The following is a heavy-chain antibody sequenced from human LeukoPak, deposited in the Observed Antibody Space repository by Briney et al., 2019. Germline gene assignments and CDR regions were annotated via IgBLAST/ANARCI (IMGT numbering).Heavy chain of an antibody. V-gene: IGHV4-34*01. Sequence: PSETLSLTCAVYGESFSGHYWSWIRQPPGKGLEWIGYIYHSGSTYCNPSLKSRVTISVDRSKNQFSLKLSSVTAADTAVYYCARVGVIAAAGFDYWGQGTLVTVSS. J-gene: IGHJ4*02. D-gene: IGHD6-13*01. CDR3: ARVGVIAAAGFDY. CDR1: GESFSGHY. CDR2: IYHSGST.